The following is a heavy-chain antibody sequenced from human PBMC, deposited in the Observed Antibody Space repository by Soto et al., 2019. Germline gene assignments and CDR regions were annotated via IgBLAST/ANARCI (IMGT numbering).Heavy chain of an antibody. V-gene: IGHV3-23*01. J-gene: IGHJ4*02. D-gene: IGHD2-15*01. Sequence: GGSLRLSCAASGFTFNHYAMSWVRQAPGKGLEWVSIIIANGGTFYADSAKGRFTTSRDNSKNTVYLQMSSLRVEDTAIYYCAKDYTVAADPSSVILFDYWGQGALVTVSS. CDR1: GFTFNHYA. CDR2: IIANGGT. CDR3: AKDYTVAADPSSVILFDY.